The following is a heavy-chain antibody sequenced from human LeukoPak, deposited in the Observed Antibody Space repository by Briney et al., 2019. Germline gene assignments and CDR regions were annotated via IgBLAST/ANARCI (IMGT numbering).Heavy chain of an antibody. Sequence: GGSLRLSCVASGFSLSSHNMNWVRQAPGKGLEWVSHITSSSNTLYYADSVKGRFTISRDNAKNSLYLQMNSLRDEDTAVYYCARENFGRVVVSLDYWGQGTLVTVSS. V-gene: IGHV3-48*02. CDR2: ITSSSNTL. D-gene: IGHD3-16*02. J-gene: IGHJ4*02. CDR3: ARENFGRVVVSLDY. CDR1: GFSLSSHN.